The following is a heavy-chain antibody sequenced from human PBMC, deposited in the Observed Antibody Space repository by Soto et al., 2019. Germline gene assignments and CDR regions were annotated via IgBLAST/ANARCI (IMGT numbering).Heavy chain of an antibody. CDR3: ARTGYYGSGRYSYYFDY. Sequence: SETLSLTCTVSGDSITSNSYFWAWIRQPPGKGLEWIGSIYYSGTTYYNPSLKSRVTISVDTSKNQFSLKLSSVTAADTAVYYWARTGYYGSGRYSYYFDYWGQGTLVT. CDR2: IYYSGTT. CDR1: GDSITSNSYF. D-gene: IGHD3-10*01. V-gene: IGHV4-39*07. J-gene: IGHJ4*02.